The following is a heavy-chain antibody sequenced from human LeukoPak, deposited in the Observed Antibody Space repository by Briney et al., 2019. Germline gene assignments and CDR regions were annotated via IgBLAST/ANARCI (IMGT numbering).Heavy chain of an antibody. V-gene: IGHV1-46*01. CDR3: ARTYCAEDCSIRYFDY. Sequence: ASVKVSCKASGYTFTSYYMHWVRQAPGQGLEWLGIINPSGGDTKYAQKFQGRVTLTRDKSTSTVYMELSSLTSDDTAVYYCARTYCAEDCSIRYFDYWGQGTPVTVSS. CDR1: GYTFTSYY. J-gene: IGHJ4*02. CDR2: INPSGGDT. D-gene: IGHD2-21*02.